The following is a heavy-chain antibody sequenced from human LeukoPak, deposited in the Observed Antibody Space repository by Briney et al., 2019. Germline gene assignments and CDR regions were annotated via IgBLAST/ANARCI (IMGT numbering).Heavy chain of an antibody. J-gene: IGHJ4*02. D-gene: IGHD3-3*01. CDR2: ISAYNGNT. Sequence: ASVNVSCKASGYTFTSYGISWVRQAAGQGREWMGWISAYNGNTNYAQKLQGRVTMTTDTSTSTAYMELRSLRSDDTAVYYCARTLKGDFWRGYDNFDYWGQGTLVTVSS. CDR3: ARTLKGDFWRGYDNFDY. V-gene: IGHV1-18*01. CDR1: GYTFTSYG.